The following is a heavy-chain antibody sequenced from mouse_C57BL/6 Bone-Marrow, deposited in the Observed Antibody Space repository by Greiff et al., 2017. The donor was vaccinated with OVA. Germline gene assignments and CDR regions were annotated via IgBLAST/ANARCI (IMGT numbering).Heavy chain of an antibody. V-gene: IGHV14-2*01. Sequence: EVQGVESGAELVKPGASVKLSCTASGFNIKDYYMHWVKQRPEQGLAWIGRIDTEGGETKYAPKLQGKATITAETSYNTAYRQLSSLTSEDTAVYYCARSGAHVDDYWGQGTTLTVSS. CDR3: ARSGAHVDDY. CDR1: GFNIKDYY. J-gene: IGHJ2*01. D-gene: IGHD3-1*01. CDR2: IDTEGGET.